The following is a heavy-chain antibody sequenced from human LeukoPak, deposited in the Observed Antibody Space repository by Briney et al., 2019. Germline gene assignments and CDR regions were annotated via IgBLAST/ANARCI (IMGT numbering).Heavy chain of an antibody. V-gene: IGHV3-53*04. CDR2: IYSGGST. CDR3: ARVEVPAAFDS. D-gene: IGHD2-2*01. Sequence: GGSLRLSCAASGFTVSSNYMSWVRQAPGKGLEWVSVIYSGGSTYYADSVKGRFTVSRRNSKNTLYPQMNSLRAEDTAVYYCARVEVPAAFDSCGQRTPVSASS. J-gene: IGHJ4*02. CDR1: GFTVSSNY.